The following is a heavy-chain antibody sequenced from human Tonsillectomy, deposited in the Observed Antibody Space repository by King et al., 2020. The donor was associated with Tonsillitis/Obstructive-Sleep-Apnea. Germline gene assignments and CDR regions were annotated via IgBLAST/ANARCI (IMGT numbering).Heavy chain of an antibody. CDR3: AKDFTTLTSGRGYFDY. Sequence: VQLVESGGALAQPGGSLRLSCVASGFTFSNYAMSWVRQAPGKGLEWDSDISYSGSNTYYADSVEGRFTISRDNSQNTLYLQMKSLRAEDTAVYYCAKDFTTLTSGRGYFDYWGQGTLVTVSS. V-gene: IGHV3-23*04. CDR1: GFTFSNYA. D-gene: IGHD4-17*01. CDR2: ISYSGSNT. J-gene: IGHJ4*02.